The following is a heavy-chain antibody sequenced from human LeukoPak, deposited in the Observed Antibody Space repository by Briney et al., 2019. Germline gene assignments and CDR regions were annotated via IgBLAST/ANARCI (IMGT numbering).Heavy chain of an antibody. V-gene: IGHV3-30-3*01. CDR3: ARVSEGGGSPEGNFDY. D-gene: IGHD2-15*01. Sequence: GGSLRLSCAASGFTFSSYAMHWVRQAPGKGLEWVAVISYDGSNKYYADSVKGRFTISRDNSKNTLYLQMDSLRAEDTAVYYCARVSEGGGSPEGNFDYWGQGTLVTVSS. CDR1: GFTFSSYA. CDR2: ISYDGSNK. J-gene: IGHJ4*02.